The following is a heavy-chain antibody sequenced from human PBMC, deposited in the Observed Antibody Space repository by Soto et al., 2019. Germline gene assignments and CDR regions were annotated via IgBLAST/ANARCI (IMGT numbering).Heavy chain of an antibody. CDR3: ARGELGTTIAY. CDR2: ISGSSTTI. V-gene: IGHV3-48*02. D-gene: IGHD7-27*01. CDR1: RFSLCSRS. Sequence: GWSLRIACASSRFSLCSRSMNGFRQAPGKGLEWVAYISGSSTTIYYADSVKGRFTISRDNAKKAVYLQMNSLRDEDTAVYYCARGELGTTIAYWGQGTLVTVSS. J-gene: IGHJ4*02.